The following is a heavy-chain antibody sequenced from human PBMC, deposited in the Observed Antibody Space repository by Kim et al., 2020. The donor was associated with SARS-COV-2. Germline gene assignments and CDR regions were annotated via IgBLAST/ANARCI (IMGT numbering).Heavy chain of an antibody. CDR2: IRSKVYGGAI. J-gene: IGHJ6*03. V-gene: IGHV3-49*04. Sequence: GGSLRLSCTASGFTFGDYAMSWVRQAPGKGLEWVGFIRSKVYGGAIEYAASAKDRFTVSRDDSQSIAYLQMDSLKTDDTAVYYCSRVALVCFSSSCHPLYYYYMDVWGKGTTVTVSS. CDR1: GFTFGDYA. D-gene: IGHD2-2*01. CDR3: SRVALVCFSSSCHPLYYYYMDV.